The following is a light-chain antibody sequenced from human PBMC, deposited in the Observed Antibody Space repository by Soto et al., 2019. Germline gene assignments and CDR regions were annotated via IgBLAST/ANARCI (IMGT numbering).Light chain of an antibody. V-gene: IGLV2-14*01. Sequence: QSALTQPASVSGSPGQSITISCTGTSSDVCGYNYVSWYQQHPGKAPKLMIYEVSSRPSGVSNRFSGSKSGNTASLTISGLQAEDEADYYCSSYTSTNTVIFGGGTKLTVL. CDR2: EVS. CDR3: SSYTSTNTVI. J-gene: IGLJ2*01. CDR1: SSDVCGYNY.